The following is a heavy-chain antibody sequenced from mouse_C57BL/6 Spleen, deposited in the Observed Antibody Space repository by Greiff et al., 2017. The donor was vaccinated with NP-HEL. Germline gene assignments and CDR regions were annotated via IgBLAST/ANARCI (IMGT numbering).Heavy chain of an antibody. J-gene: IGHJ3*01. D-gene: IGHD2-5*01. CDR2: IYPRSGNT. V-gene: IGHV1-81*01. CDR1: GYTFTSYG. Sequence: QVQLKQSGAELARPGASVKLSCKASGYTFTSYGISWVKQRTGQGLEWIGEIYPRSGNTYYNEKFKGKATLTADKSSSTAYMELRSLTSEDSAVYFCARSGSNSWFAYWGQGTLVTVSA. CDR3: ARSGSNSWFAY.